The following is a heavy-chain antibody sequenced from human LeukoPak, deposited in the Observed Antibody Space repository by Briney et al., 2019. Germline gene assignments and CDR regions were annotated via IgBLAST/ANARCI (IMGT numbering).Heavy chain of an antibody. CDR2: IYHSGST. D-gene: IGHD3-22*01. Sequence: PSETLSLTCAVSGYSISSGYYWGWIRQPPGKGLEWIGSIYHSGSTYYNPSLKSRVTMSVDTSKNQFSLKLTSVTAADTAVYYCARGPINYYDKFDIWGQGTMVTVSS. CDR1: GYSISSGYY. CDR3: ARGPINYYDKFDI. J-gene: IGHJ3*02. V-gene: IGHV4-38-2*01.